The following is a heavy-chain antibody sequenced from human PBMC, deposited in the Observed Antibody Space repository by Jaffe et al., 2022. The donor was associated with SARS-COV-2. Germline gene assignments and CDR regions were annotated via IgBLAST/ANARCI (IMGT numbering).Heavy chain of an antibody. V-gene: IGHV4-59*01. J-gene: IGHJ6*02. CDR1: GGSISSYY. CDR2: IYYSGST. CDR3: ARDLTMVRGAGGAYYYYYYGMDV. Sequence: QVQLQESGPGLVKPSETLSLTCTVSGGSISSYYWSWIRQPPGKGLEWIGYIYYSGSTNYNPSLKSRVTISVDTSKNQFSLKLSSVTAADTAVYYCARDLTMVRGAGGAYYYYYYGMDVWGQGTTVTVSS. D-gene: IGHD3-10*01.